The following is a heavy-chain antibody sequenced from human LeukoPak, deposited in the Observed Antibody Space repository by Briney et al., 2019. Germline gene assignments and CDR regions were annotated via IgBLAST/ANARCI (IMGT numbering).Heavy chain of an antibody. CDR2: INPNSGGT. Sequence: ASVQVSCKASGYTFTGYYMHWVRQAPGQGLEWMGWINPNSGGTNYAQKFQGRVTMTRDTSISTAYMELSRLRSDDTAVYYCARDEYYDYVWGSYMVSGFDPWGQGTLVTVSS. J-gene: IGHJ5*02. CDR1: GYTFTGYY. D-gene: IGHD3-16*01. CDR3: ARDEYYDYVWGSYMVSGFDP. V-gene: IGHV1-2*02.